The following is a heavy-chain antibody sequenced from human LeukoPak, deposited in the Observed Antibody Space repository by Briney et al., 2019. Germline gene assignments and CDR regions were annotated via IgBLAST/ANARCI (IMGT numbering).Heavy chain of an antibody. CDR3: ATRLFYSSVWYGIDY. J-gene: IGHJ4*02. Sequence: PGGPLRLSCAASGFTFSSYAMSWVRQAPGKGLEWVSVITGSGGSTLYADSVKGRFTISRDNSKKTVNLQMKSLRAEETAVYYCATRLFYSSVWYGIDYWGQGTLVTVSS. D-gene: IGHD6-19*01. V-gene: IGHV3-23*01. CDR2: ITGSGGST. CDR1: GFTFSSYA.